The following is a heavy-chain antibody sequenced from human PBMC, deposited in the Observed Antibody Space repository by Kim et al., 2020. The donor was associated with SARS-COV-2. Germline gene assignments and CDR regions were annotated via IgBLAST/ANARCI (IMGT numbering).Heavy chain of an antibody. V-gene: IGHV3-11*06. CDR3: ARGSSWQPGYFDY. J-gene: IGHJ4*02. CDR2: ISSSSSYT. Sequence: GGSLRLSCAASGFTFSDYYMSWIRQAPGKGLEWVSYISSSSSYTNYADSVKGRFTISRDNAKNSLYLQMNSLRAEDTAVYYCARGSSWQPGYFDYWGQGTLVTVSS. CDR1: GFTFSDYY. D-gene: IGHD6-13*01.